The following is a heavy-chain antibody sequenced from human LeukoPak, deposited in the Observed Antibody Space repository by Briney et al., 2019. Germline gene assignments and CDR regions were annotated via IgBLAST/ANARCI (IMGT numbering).Heavy chain of an antibody. J-gene: IGHJ4*02. CDR2: VNTNTGNP. V-gene: IGHV7-4-1*02. CDR3: ASCNDSSGYFAY. Sequence: ASVKVSCKPSGYTFTDYAINWARQAPGQGLEYMGWVNTNTGNPTYAQGFTGRFVFSSDSSVSTAYLQITSLKADDSAIYFCASCNDSSGYFAYWDQGTLVTVSS. D-gene: IGHD3-22*01. CDR1: GYTFTDYA.